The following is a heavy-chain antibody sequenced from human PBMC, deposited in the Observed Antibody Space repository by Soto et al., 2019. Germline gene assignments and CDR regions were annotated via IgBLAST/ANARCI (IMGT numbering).Heavy chain of an antibody. CDR3: ARGLIVMLAGIEELINSHFDS. D-gene: IGHD2-21*02. J-gene: IGHJ4*02. V-gene: IGHV4-31*03. Sequence: SETLSLTCTVSDASINSGGYYWSWIRQHPGKGLEWIGFIYYSGNNYYNPSLKSRVTTSVDTSKNQFSLRLSSVTAADPAVYYCARGLIVMLAGIEELINSHFDSWGQGTLVTVSS. CDR1: DASINSGGYY. CDR2: IYYSGNN.